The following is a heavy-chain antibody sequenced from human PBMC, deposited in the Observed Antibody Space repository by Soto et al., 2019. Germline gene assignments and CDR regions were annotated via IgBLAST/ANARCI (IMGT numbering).Heavy chain of an antibody. D-gene: IGHD2-21*02. V-gene: IGHV2-5*02. J-gene: IGHJ6*02. CDR2: IYWDDDK. CDR1: GFSLSTTGVG. CDR3: VQSRCGGDCLQSYSSHSYYGLDV. Sequence: SGPTLVNPTQTLTLTCTFSGFSLSTTGVGVGWIRQPPERALEWLALIYWDDDKRYNPSLNSRLTITKDTSKNQVVLAMTNVDPVDTATYYCVQSRCGGDCLQSYSSHSYYGLDVWGQGTTVTVSS.